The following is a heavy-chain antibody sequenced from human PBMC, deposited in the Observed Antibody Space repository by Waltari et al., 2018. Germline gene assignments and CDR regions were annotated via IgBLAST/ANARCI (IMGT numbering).Heavy chain of an antibody. Sequence: QVQLQESGPGLVKPSQTLSLTCTVSGGSIRSGSYYRSWIRPPAGQGLEWIGRIYTSGSTNYNPSLKSRVTISVDTSKNQFSLKLSSVTAADTAVYYCARAIRAAAGTWRGDAFDIWGQGTMVTVSS. CDR1: GGSIRSGSYY. CDR2: IYTSGST. J-gene: IGHJ3*02. CDR3: ARAIRAAAGTWRGDAFDI. V-gene: IGHV4-61*02. D-gene: IGHD6-13*01.